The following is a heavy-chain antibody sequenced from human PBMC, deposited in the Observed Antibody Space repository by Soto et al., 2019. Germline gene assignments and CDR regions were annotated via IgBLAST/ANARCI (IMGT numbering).Heavy chain of an antibody. V-gene: IGHV4-34*01. CDR1: GGSFSGYY. CDR3: ARFEYSGSSRAFDI. Sequence: SETLSLTCAVYGGSFSGYYWSWIRQPPGKGLEWIGEINHSGSTNYNPSLKSRVTISVDTSKNQFSLKLSSVTAADTAVYYCARFEYSGSSRAFDIWGQGTMVTVSS. D-gene: IGHD6-6*01. CDR2: INHSGST. J-gene: IGHJ3*02.